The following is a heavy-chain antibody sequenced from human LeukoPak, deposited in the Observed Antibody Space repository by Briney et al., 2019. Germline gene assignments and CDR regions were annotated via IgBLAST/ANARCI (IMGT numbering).Heavy chain of an antibody. D-gene: IGHD3-3*01. Sequence: PSETLSLTCTVSGGSISSYYWSWIWQPPGKGLEWIGYIYYSGSTNYNPSLKSRVTISVDTSKNQFSLKLSSVTAADTAVYYCARVGVVIIDGYYFDYWGQGTLVTVSS. CDR1: GGSISSYY. CDR2: IYYSGST. V-gene: IGHV4-59*01. CDR3: ARVGVVIIDGYYFDY. J-gene: IGHJ4*02.